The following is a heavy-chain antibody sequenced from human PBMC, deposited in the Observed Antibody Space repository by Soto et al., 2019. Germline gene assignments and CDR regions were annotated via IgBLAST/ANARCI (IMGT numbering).Heavy chain of an antibody. Sequence: EVQLVESGGVLVQPGGSLRLSCSASGFTFNTYAMHWVRQAPGKGLEYVSAISSNGGTTYYADSVKDRFTISRDNSKNTLYLQVNSLRTEDTAVYYCVKSSRRDIMASRGMDVWGQGTTVTVSS. V-gene: IGHV3-64D*06. CDR2: ISSNGGTT. CDR1: GFTFNTYA. CDR3: VKSSRRDIMASRGMDV. D-gene: IGHD3-10*01. J-gene: IGHJ6*02.